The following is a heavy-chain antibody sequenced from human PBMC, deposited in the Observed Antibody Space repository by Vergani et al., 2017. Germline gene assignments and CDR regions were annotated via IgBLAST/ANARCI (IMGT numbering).Heavy chain of an antibody. D-gene: IGHD6-13*01. CDR3: AKTGGDIAAAGTQGFDY. CDR2: ISGSGGST. J-gene: IGHJ4*02. CDR1: GFTFSDYY. Sequence: VQLVESGGGLVKPGGSLRLSCAASGFTFSDYYMSWIRQAPGKGLEWVSAISGSGGSTYYADSVKGRFTISRDNSKNTLYLQMNSLRAEDTAVYYCAKTGGDIAAAGTQGFDYWGQGTLVTVSS. V-gene: IGHV3-23*04.